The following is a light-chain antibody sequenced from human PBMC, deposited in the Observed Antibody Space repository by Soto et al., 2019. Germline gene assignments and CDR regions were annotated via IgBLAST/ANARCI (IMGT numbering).Light chain of an antibody. CDR1: SSDVGNYNY. Sequence: QSALTQSASVSGSPGQSITISCTGTSSDVGNYNYVSWYQQHPGEVPKLIIFNVNNRPSGFSNRFSGSKSGNTASLTISGLQAEDEADYYCSAFTSSTNYGFGTGTKLTVL. CDR2: NVN. J-gene: IGLJ1*01. V-gene: IGLV2-14*01. CDR3: SAFTSSTNYG.